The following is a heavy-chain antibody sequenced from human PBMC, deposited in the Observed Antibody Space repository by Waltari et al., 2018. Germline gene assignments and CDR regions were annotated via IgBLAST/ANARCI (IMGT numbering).Heavy chain of an antibody. J-gene: IGHJ4*02. V-gene: IGHV3-33*01. CDR3: ARIGDRWGY. CDR1: GCTFSSSG. Sequence: QVQLVESGGGVVQPGRSVRLSCAASGCTFSSSGRHWVRQAPGKGLGWVAVIWYDGSNKYYADSVKGRFTISRDNSKNTLYLQMNSLRAEDTAVYYCARIGDRWGYWGQGTLVTVSS. CDR2: IWYDGSNK. D-gene: IGHD3-10*01.